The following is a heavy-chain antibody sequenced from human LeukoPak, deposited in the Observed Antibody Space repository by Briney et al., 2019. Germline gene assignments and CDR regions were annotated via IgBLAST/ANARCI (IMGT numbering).Heavy chain of an antibody. CDR2: LYYSGST. D-gene: IGHD4-17*01. CDR1: GGSITSSSYY. CDR3: ARLGRYYGDHLDY. J-gene: IGHJ4*02. Sequence: SETLSLTCTVSGGSITSSSYYWGWIRQPPGKGLEWIGSLYYSGSTYYNPSLRSRITISIDTSENQFSLKLSSVTAADTAVCYCARLGRYYGDHLDYWGQGTLVTVSS. V-gene: IGHV4-39*01.